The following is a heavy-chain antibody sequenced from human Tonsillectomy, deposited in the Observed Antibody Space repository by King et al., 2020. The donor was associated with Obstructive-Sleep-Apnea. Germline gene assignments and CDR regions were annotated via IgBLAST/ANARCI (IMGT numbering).Heavy chain of an antibody. Sequence: LQLQESGPGLVKPSETLSLTCSVSGDSVSNSRYYWGWIRQPPGQGLEWVGTIYYNGSPYYNPSLRGRVTISLDTSNNQFSLNLSSVTAADTAAYYCARVPHSTGAYYSFDSWGQ. CDR1: GDSVSNSRYY. V-gene: IGHV4-39*07. CDR3: ARVPHSTGAYYSFDS. D-gene: IGHD1-26*01. J-gene: IGHJ4*02. CDR2: IYYNGSP.